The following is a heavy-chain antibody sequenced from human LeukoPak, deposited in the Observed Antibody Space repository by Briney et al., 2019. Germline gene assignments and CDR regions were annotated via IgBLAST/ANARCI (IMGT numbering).Heavy chain of an antibody. CDR1: GGSISSSSYY. CDR2: IYYSGST. D-gene: IGHD5-18*01. J-gene: IGHJ4*02. Sequence: SETLSLTCTVSGGSISSSSYYWSWIRQPPGKGLEWIGYIYYSGSTNYNPSLKSRVTISVDTSKNQFSLKLSSVTAADTAVYYCARQGYSYDYWGQGTLVTVSS. V-gene: IGHV4-61*01. CDR3: ARQGYSYDY.